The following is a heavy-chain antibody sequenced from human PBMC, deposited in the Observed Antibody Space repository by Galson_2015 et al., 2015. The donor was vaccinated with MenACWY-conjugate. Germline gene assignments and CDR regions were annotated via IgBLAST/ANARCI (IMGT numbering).Heavy chain of an antibody. Sequence: SETLSLTCPVSGGSIISTNYYWAWLRQPPGKRLEWIASIYFSGSTYYNPSLKSRVTISVDTSKNQFYVNLSSVTAADTAVYYCARLATSYWFFDLWGRGTLVTVSS. V-gene: IGHV4-39*01. CDR1: GGSIISTNYY. J-gene: IGHJ2*01. CDR3: ARLATSYWFFDL. CDR2: IYFSGST.